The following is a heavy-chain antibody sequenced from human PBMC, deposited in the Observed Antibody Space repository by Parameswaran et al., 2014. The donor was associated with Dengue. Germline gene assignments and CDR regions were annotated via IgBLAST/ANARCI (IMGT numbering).Heavy chain of an antibody. J-gene: IGHJ4*02. Sequence: WIRQSPSRGLEWLGRTYYRSKWYNDYAVSVKSRITINPDTSKNQFSLQLNSVTPEDTAVYYCAREDYYDSSGYYNYWGQGTLVTVSS. D-gene: IGHD3-22*01. V-gene: IGHV6-1*01. CDR3: AREDYYDSSGYYNY. CDR2: TYYRSKWYN.